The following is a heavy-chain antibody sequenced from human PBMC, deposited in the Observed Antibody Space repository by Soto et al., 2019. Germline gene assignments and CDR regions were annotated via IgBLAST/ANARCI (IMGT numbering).Heavy chain of an antibody. V-gene: IGHV4-59*08. Sequence: SETLSLTCTVSGGSISSYYWSWIRQPPGKGLEWIGYIYYSGSTNYNPSLKSRVTISVDTSKNQFSLKLRSVTAADTAVYYCARVEIQDIVVVPAAYMDVWGKGTTVTVSS. CDR2: IYYSGST. J-gene: IGHJ6*03. D-gene: IGHD2-2*01. CDR3: ARVEIQDIVVVPAAYMDV. CDR1: GGSISSYY.